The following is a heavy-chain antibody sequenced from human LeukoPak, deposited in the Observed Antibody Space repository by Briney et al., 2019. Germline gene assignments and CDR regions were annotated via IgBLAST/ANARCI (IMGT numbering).Heavy chain of an antibody. Sequence: GASVKVSCKTSGYTFTGYSVHWVRQAPGHGLEWMGWIHPTGGGTIYAQSFQGRVTMTRDTSITTAYMELSSLRSEDTAVYYCARGLRSGYDSYYFDYWGQGTLVTVSS. CDR3: ARGLRSGYDSYYFDY. D-gene: IGHD5-12*01. CDR1: GYTFTGYS. V-gene: IGHV1-2*02. CDR2: IHPTGGGT. J-gene: IGHJ4*02.